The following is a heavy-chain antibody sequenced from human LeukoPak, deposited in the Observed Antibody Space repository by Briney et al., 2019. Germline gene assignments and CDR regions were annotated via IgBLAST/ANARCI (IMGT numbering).Heavy chain of an antibody. Sequence: SETLSLTCAVYGGSFSGYYWSWIRQPPGKGLEWIGEINHSGSTNYNPSLKSRVTISVDTSKNQFSLKLSSVTAADTAVYYCARLRIYYYMDVWGKGTTVTISS. CDR2: INHSGST. CDR1: GGSFSGYY. J-gene: IGHJ6*03. CDR3: ARLRIYYYMDV. D-gene: IGHD4-17*01. V-gene: IGHV4-34*01.